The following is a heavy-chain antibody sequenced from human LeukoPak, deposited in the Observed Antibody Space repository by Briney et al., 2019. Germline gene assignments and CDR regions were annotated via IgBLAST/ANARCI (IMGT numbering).Heavy chain of an antibody. J-gene: IGHJ4*02. Sequence: GESLKISCKGSGDSSTKYWIAWVRQMPGKGLEWMGIIYPDDSETHYSPSFQGQVTISADKSISTAYLQWSSLTASDTGMFYCARLASLTAPGKATGQRYFYLWGQGTLVTVSS. V-gene: IGHV5-51*01. CDR3: ARLASLTAPGKATGQRYFYL. CDR2: IYPDDSET. D-gene: IGHD2-21*02. CDR1: GDSSTKYW.